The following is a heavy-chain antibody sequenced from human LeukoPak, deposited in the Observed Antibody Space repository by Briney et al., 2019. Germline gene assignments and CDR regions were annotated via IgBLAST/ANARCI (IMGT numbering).Heavy chain of an antibody. CDR2: ISGSGGST. CDR1: GFTFSSYA. V-gene: IGHV3-23*01. CDR3: ARRYYYGSGSQEYYFDY. D-gene: IGHD3-10*01. J-gene: IGHJ4*02. Sequence: GGSLRLSCAASGFTFSSYAMSWVRQAPGKGLEWVSAISGSGGSTYYADSVKGRFTISRDNSKNTLYLQMNSLRAEDTAVYYCARRYYYGSGSQEYYFDYWGQGTLVTVSS.